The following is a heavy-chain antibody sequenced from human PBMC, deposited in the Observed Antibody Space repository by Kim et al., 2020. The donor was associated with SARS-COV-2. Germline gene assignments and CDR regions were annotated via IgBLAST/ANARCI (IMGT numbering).Heavy chain of an antibody. CDR3: ARGAVDILTGYVLGYNWFDT. Sequence: SETLSLTCTVSGGSISSSSYYWGWIRQPPGKGLEWIGSIYYSGSTYYNPSLKSRVTISVDTSKNQFSLKLSSVTAADTAVYYCARGAVDILTGYVLGYNWFDTWGQGTLVTVCS. D-gene: IGHD3-9*01. CDR2: IYYSGST. CDR1: GGSISSSSYY. J-gene: IGHJ5*02. V-gene: IGHV4-39*01.